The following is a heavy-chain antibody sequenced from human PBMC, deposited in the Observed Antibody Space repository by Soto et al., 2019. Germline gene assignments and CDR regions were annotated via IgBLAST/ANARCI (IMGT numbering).Heavy chain of an antibody. J-gene: IGHJ3*02. Sequence: QVQLDVSGPGLVEASQTLSLTCAVSGDSISSVGYSWTWIRQHPGNGLEWIGYISYTGTPYNDPSLNSRGAISMDTAKHPCSLQRSSGTAADTAVYYWVRLYCGYSSCSRGGAFDIWGQGTMVAVSS. CDR3: VRLYCGYSSCSRGGAFDI. CDR1: GDSISSVGYS. V-gene: IGHV4-31*11. CDR2: ISYTGTP. D-gene: IGHD2-2*01.